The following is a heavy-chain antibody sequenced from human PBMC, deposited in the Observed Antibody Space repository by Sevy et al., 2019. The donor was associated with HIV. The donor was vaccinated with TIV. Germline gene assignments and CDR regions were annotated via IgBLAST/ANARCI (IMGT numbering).Heavy chain of an antibody. Sequence: ASVKVSCKASGYTFTSYGISWVRQAPGQGLEWMGWISAYNGNTNYAQKLQGRVTMTTDTSTSTAYMELRSLRSDDTAVYYCARAPYYCGSGSPLDYWGQGTLVTVSS. CDR2: ISAYNGNT. V-gene: IGHV1-18*01. J-gene: IGHJ4*02. CDR1: GYTFTSYG. D-gene: IGHD3-10*01. CDR3: ARAPYYCGSGSPLDY.